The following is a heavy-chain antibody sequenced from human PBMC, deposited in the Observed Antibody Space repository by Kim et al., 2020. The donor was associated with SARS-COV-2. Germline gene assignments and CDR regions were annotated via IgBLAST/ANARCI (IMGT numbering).Heavy chain of an antibody. J-gene: IGHJ6*02. D-gene: IGHD3-22*01. V-gene: IGHV3-11*05. Sequence: GGSLRLSCAASGFTFSDYYMSWIRQAPGKGLEWVSYISSSSSYTNYADSVKGRFTISRDNAKNSLYLQMNSLRAEDTAVYYCARDHSTYYYDSSGYYRALTPEYYYYGMDVWGQGITVTVSS. CDR3: ARDHSTYYYDSSGYYRALTPEYYYYGMDV. CDR2: ISSSSSYT. CDR1: GFTFSDYY.